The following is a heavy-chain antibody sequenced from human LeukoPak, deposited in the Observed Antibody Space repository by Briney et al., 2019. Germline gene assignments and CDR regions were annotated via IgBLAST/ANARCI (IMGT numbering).Heavy chain of an antibody. CDR2: ISDSGRTT. V-gene: IGHV3-48*03. J-gene: IGHJ3*01. CDR1: GLTFSNFK. D-gene: IGHD3-22*01. Sequence: GGSLRLSCAVSGLTFSNFKMNWVRQAPGKGLEWVSYISDSGRTTFYADSVKGRLTISGDNAKSSLYLQMNSLRAEDTAVYYCARDRDYFVTNGYHYDAFDVWGQGTMVTVSS. CDR3: ARDRDYFVTNGYHYDAFDV.